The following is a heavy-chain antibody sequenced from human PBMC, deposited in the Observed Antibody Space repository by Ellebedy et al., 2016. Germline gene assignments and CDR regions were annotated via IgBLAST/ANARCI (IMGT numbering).Heavy chain of an antibody. CDR3: AKGPGQWLRKSGGFTD. J-gene: IGHJ4*02. D-gene: IGHD6-19*01. CDR2: IFSDGNT. V-gene: IGHV3-53*01. CDR1: GFTVSTNY. Sequence: GESLNISCAASGFTVSTNYMKWVRQAPGKGLEWVSAIFSDGNTYYADSVKGRFTISRDNSKNTLYLQMNSLRVEDTAVYYCAKGPGQWLRKSGGFTDWGQGTLVTVSS.